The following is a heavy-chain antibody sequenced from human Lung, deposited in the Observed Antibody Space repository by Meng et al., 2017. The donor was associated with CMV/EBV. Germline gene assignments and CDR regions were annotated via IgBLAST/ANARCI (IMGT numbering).Heavy chain of an antibody. CDR1: GFTFAGYA. D-gene: IGHD3-9*01. Sequence: ESLKIPCAASGFTFAGYAMSWVRQAPGKGLEWVSTITSSGGSTYYADSVKGRFTICRVNFHHTLYLQMNGLRAEDTAVYYCANQPYNLTGYPYFGSWGQGXLVTVSS. CDR3: ANQPYNLTGYPYFGS. V-gene: IGHV3-23*01. CDR2: ITSSGGST. J-gene: IGHJ4*02.